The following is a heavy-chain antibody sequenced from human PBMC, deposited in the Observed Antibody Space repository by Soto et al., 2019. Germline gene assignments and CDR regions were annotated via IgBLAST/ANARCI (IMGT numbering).Heavy chain of an antibody. J-gene: IGHJ3*02. CDR1: GYTFTSYY. V-gene: IGHV1-46*03. Sequence: QVQLVQSGAEVKKPGASVKVSCKASGYTFTSYYMHWVRQAPGQGLEWMGIINPSGGSTSYAQKFQGRVIRSRDTSTSTVYMELSRLRSEDTAVYYSARGAGYCSITTCARDAFDIWGQGTMVTVSS. CDR2: INPSGGST. D-gene: IGHD2-2*01. CDR3: ARGAGYCSITTCARDAFDI.